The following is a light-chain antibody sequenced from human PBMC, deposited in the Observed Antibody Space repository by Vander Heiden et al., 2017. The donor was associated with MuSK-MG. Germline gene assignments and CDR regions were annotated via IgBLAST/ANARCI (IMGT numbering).Light chain of an antibody. CDR2: AAS. V-gene: IGKV1-39*01. CDR3: QRSDSTPWT. Sequence: DIQMTQSPSSLSASVGDRVTITCRASQSISSYLNWYQQKPGKAPKLLIYAASSLQSGVPSRFSGSASGTDFTLTISMLHPEDFATYYCQRSDSTPWTFGQGTKVEIK. CDR1: QSISSY. J-gene: IGKJ1*01.